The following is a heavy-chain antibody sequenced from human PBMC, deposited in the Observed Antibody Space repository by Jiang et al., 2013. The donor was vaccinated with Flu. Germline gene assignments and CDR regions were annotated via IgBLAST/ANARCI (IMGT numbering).Heavy chain of an antibody. D-gene: IGHD1-26*01. CDR2: IIPILGIA. V-gene: IGHV1-69*04. Sequence: AEVKKPGSSVKVSCKASGGTFSSYAISWVRQAPGQGLEWMGRIIPILGIANYAQKFQGRVTITADKSTSTAYMELSSLRSEDTAVYYCARAPIVGATSFEGVDDYWGQGTLATVSS. CDR3: ARAPIVGATSFEGVDDY. J-gene: IGHJ4*02. CDR1: GGTFSSYA.